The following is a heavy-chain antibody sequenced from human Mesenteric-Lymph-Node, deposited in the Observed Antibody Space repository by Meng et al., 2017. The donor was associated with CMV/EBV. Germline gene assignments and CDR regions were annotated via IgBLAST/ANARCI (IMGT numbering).Heavy chain of an antibody. CDR3: ARDRSTSGTTGAFDH. D-gene: IGHD1-1*01. CDR2: ITSNSNSVYM. Sequence: TLVIYDMYWVRQAPDKGMELVSSITSNSNSVYMHYADSVKGRFTISRDNARNSLYLQLNSLRAEDTAVYYCARDRSTSGTTGAFDHWGQGSLVTVSS. CDR1: TLVIYD. J-gene: IGHJ4*02. V-gene: IGHV3-21*01.